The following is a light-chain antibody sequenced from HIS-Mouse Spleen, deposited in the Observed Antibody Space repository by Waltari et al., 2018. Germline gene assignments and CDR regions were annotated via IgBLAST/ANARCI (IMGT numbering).Light chain of an antibody. CDR3: SSYTSSSTPYV. Sequence: QSALTQPASVSGSPGQSITISCTGTSSDVGGYHYVSWYQQHPGKAPKLMIDEVSNRPSGVSNRFSGSKSGNTASLTISGLQAEDEADYYCSSYTSSSTPYVFGTGTKVTVL. J-gene: IGLJ1*01. CDR1: SSDVGGYHY. V-gene: IGLV2-14*01. CDR2: EVS.